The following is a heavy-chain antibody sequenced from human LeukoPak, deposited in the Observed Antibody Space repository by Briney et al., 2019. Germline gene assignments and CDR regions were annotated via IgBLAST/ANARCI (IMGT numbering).Heavy chain of an antibody. Sequence: ASVKVSCKASGYTFTSYDINWVRQATGQGLERMGWMNPNSGNTGYAQKFQGRVTITRNTSISTAYMELSSLRSEDTAVYYCARGTYSSSWTFDYWGQGTLVTVSS. CDR1: GYTFTSYD. V-gene: IGHV1-8*03. D-gene: IGHD6-13*01. CDR3: ARGTYSSSWTFDY. J-gene: IGHJ4*02. CDR2: MNPNSGNT.